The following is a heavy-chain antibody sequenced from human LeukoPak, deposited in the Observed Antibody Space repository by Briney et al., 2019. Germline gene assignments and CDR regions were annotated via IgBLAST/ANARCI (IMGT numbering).Heavy chain of an antibody. CDR2: IYTSGST. Sequence: SQTLSLTCTVSGGSISSGSYYWSWIRQPAGKGLEWIGRIYTSGSTNYNPSPKSRVTISVDTSKNQFSLKLSSVTAADTAVYYCARDSSISPYDFWSGYYVGAFDIWGQGTMVTVSS. J-gene: IGHJ3*02. V-gene: IGHV4-61*02. CDR3: ARDSSISPYDFWSGYYVGAFDI. D-gene: IGHD3-3*01. CDR1: GGSISSGSYY.